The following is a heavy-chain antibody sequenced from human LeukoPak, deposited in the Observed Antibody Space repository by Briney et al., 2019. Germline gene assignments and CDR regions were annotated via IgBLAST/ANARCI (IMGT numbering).Heavy chain of an antibody. J-gene: IGHJ5*02. D-gene: IGHD6-19*01. CDR1: GFSFSSYA. CDR2: ISYDGSNE. V-gene: IGHV3-30*04. Sequence: GGPLRLSCAASGFSFSSYAMHWVRQAPGKGLEWVAVISYDGSNEYYPDSVKGRFTISRDNSKNTLYLQMNSLRAEDTAVYYCARDSSGSYNWFDPWGQGTLVTVSS. CDR3: ARDSSGSYNWFDP.